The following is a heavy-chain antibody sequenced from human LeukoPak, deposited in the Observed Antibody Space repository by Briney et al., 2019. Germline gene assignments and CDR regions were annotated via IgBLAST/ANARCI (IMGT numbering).Heavy chain of an antibody. Sequence: GGSLRLSCAASVFTVSSNYMSWVRQAPGKGLEWVSVIYSGGSTFYSDSVKGRFTISRDNSKNTLFLQMNSLRAEDTAVYYCASGFCSGRSCYNDAFDIWGPGTMVTVSS. V-gene: IGHV3-66*01. CDR1: VFTVSSNY. D-gene: IGHD2-15*01. CDR2: IYSGGST. J-gene: IGHJ3*02. CDR3: ASGFCSGRSCYNDAFDI.